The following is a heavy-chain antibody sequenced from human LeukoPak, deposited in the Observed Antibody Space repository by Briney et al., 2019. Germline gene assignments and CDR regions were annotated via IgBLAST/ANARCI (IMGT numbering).Heavy chain of an antibody. D-gene: IGHD4-17*01. V-gene: IGHV4-59*01. Sequence: SETLSLTCTVSGGSISSYYWNWIRQPPGKGLEWIGYIYYSGSTSYNPSLKSRVTISVDTSKNQFSLKLSSVTAADTAVYYCARVPGYGDTLDYWGQGILVTVSS. CDR2: IYYSGST. CDR1: GGSISSYY. CDR3: ARVPGYGDTLDY. J-gene: IGHJ4*02.